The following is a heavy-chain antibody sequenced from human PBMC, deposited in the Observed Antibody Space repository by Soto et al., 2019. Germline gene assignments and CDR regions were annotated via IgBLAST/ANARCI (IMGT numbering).Heavy chain of an antibody. CDR3: ARDEGYCSSTIFYHPASLHYYYYGMDV. CDR1: GGTFSSYA. CDR2: IIPIFGTA. V-gene: IGHV1-69*13. J-gene: IGHJ6*02. D-gene: IGHD2-2*01. Sequence: SVKVSCKASGGTFSSYAISWVRQAPGQGLEWMGGIIPIFGTANYAQKFQGRVTITADESTSTAYMELSSLRSEDTAVYYCARDEGYCSSTIFYHPASLHYYYYGMDVWGQGTTVTVSS.